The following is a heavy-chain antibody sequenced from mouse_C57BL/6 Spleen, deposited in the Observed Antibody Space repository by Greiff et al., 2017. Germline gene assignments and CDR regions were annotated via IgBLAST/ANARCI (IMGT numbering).Heavy chain of an antibody. CDR1: GYTFTDYY. CDR3: ARSGLRRDGGFAY. J-gene: IGHJ3*01. D-gene: IGHD2-4*01. V-gene: IGHV1-26*01. CDR2: INPNNGGT. Sequence: EVQLQQSGPELVKPGASVKISCKASGYTFTDYYMNWVKQSHGKSLEWIGDINPNNGGTSYNQKFKGKATLTVDKSSSTAYMELRSLTSADSAVYYGARSGLRRDGGFAYWGQGTLVTVSA.